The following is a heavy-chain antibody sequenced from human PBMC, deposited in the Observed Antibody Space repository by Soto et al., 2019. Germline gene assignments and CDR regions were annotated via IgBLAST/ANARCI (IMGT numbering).Heavy chain of an antibody. CDR1: GFTFRTFA. D-gene: IGHD1-1*01. Sequence: GVLRLSCAASGFTFRTFAMHWVRQAPGKGLEWVAVISNDGSNKYFLDSVKGRFTVSRDNSNNTLYLQMDSLRAEDTAVYYCARDKKPFNWSPSILKSYYYGMDVWGQGTTVTVSS. CDR2: ISNDGSNK. J-gene: IGHJ6*02. V-gene: IGHV3-30-3*01. CDR3: ARDKKPFNWSPSILKSYYYGMDV.